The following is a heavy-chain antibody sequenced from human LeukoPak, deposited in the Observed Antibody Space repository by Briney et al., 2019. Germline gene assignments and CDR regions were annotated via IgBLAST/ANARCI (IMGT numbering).Heavy chain of an antibody. CDR2: ISSSSSYI. J-gene: IGHJ6*02. CDR1: GFTFSSYS. CDR3: ARGSFLGSLHSCYCSGGSCFKAAYYYGMDV. D-gene: IGHD2-15*01. Sequence: GGSLRLSCAASGFTFSSYSMNWVRQAPGKGLEWVSSISSSSSYIYYADSVKGRFTISRDNAKNSLYLQMNSLRAEDTAVYYCARGSFLGSLHSCYCSGGSCFKAAYYYGMDVWGQGTTVTVSS. V-gene: IGHV3-21*01.